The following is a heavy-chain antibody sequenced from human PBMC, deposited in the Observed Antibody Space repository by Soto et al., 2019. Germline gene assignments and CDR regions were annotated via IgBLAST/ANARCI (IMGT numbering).Heavy chain of an antibody. CDR1: GYTFTSYG. CDR3: ARDHPARRDGYNAPGY. V-gene: IGHV1-18*04. Sequence: GASVKVSCKASGYTFTSYGISWVRQAPGQGLEWMGWISAYNGNTNYAQKLQGRVTMTTDTSTSTAYMELRSLRSDDTAVYYCARDHPARRDGYNAPGYWGQGTLVTVSS. D-gene: IGHD5-12*01. CDR2: ISAYNGNT. J-gene: IGHJ4*02.